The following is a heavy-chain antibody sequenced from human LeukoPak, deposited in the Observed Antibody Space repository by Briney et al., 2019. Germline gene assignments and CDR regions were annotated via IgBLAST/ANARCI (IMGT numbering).Heavy chain of an antibody. D-gene: IGHD1-26*01. J-gene: IGHJ4*02. CDR1: GFTFSSYV. V-gene: IGHV3-23*01. CDR2: ISGSSSST. CDR3: AKGGQWELLPFDY. Sequence: SGGSLRLSCAASGFTFSSYVMSWVRQAPGKGLEWVSSISGSSSSTYYADSVKGRFTISRDNSKNTLYLQMNSLRAEDTAVYYCAKGGQWELLPFDYWGQGTLVTVSS.